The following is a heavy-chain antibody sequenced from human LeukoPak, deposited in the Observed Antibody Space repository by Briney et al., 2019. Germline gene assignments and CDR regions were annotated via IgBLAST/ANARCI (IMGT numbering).Heavy chain of an antibody. J-gene: IGHJ5*02. D-gene: IGHD3-22*01. CDR2: IYYSGST. CDR3: AQYYYDSSGYYYDGWFDP. Sequence: SETLSLTCTVSGGSISSSSYYWGWIRQPPGKGLEWIGSIYYSGSTYYNPSLKSRVAISVDTSKNQFSLKLSSVTAADTAVYYCAQYYYDSSGYYYDGWFDPWGQGTLVTVSS. CDR1: GGSISSSSYY. V-gene: IGHV4-39*01.